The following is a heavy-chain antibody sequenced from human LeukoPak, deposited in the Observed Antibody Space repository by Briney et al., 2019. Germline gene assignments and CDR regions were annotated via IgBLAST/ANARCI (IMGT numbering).Heavy chain of an antibody. CDR2: VLYDGSKK. CDR3: ANFDGSSQAFHL. D-gene: IGHD6-13*01. Sequence: GGSLRLSCAASGFTFSNFGMHWVRQDPGKGLEWVAAVLYDGSKKFYSDSVKGRFSIYRDNSNYTLFVQMHSLRPDDTAVYYCANFDGSSQAFHLWGQGTMVTVSS. V-gene: IGHV3-30*18. CDR1: GFTFSNFG. J-gene: IGHJ3*01.